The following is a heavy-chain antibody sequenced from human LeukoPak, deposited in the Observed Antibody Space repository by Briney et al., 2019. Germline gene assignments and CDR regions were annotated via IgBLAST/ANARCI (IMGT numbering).Heavy chain of an antibody. D-gene: IGHD3-10*01. CDR1: GFIFEDFA. Sequence: GGSLRLSCAASGFIFEDFAMHWVRRAPGKGLEWVSGISWNSVRKVYADSVKGRFTISRDNAKNSLYLQMNSLRAEDTAVYYCARELAGHYYGSGSSFDYWGQGTLVTVSS. V-gene: IGHV3-9*01. CDR2: ISWNSVRK. J-gene: IGHJ4*02. CDR3: ARELAGHYYGSGSSFDY.